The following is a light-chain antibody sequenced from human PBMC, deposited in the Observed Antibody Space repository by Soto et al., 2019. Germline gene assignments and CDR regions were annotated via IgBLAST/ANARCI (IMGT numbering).Light chain of an antibody. CDR3: SSYRSSDTLEV. CDR2: AVN. J-gene: IGLJ1*01. Sequence: QSALTQPPSASGSPGQSVTISCTGTSSDIGGYNYVSWYQQHPGKAPKLIIYAVNDRPSGVSSRFSGSKSGNTASLTISGVQPDDEADYYCSSYRSSDTLEVFGTGTKLTVL. CDR1: SSDIGGYNY. V-gene: IGLV2-14*01.